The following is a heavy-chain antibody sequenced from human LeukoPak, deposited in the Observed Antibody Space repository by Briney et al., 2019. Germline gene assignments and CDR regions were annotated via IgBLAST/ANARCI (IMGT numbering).Heavy chain of an antibody. D-gene: IGHD4-17*01. CDR2: IYYSGST. CDR1: GGSISSSSYY. Sequence: KASQTRSLTCTVSGGSISSSSYYWGWIRQPPGKGLEWIGSIYYSGSTYYNPSLKSRVTISVDTSKNQFSLKLSSVTAADTAVYYCARHLSGDYGPPVWGQGTLVTVSS. J-gene: IGHJ4*02. CDR3: ARHLSGDYGPPV. V-gene: IGHV4-39*01.